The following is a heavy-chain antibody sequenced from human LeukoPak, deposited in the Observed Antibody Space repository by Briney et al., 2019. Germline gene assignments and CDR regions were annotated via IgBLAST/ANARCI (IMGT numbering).Heavy chain of an antibody. D-gene: IGHD3-22*01. CDR3: ARGLHLDSSGSLYF. V-gene: IGHV3-69-1*01. Sequence: PGGSLRLSCAASGFSVSEYYVTWVRQAPGKGLEWISYISRENWIYYSDSVKGRFTISRDQGKNSVYLVTTSVRAEDTAVYYCARGLHLDSSGSLYFWGQGTLVTVSS. J-gene: IGHJ4*02. CDR2: ISRENWI. CDR1: GFSVSEYY.